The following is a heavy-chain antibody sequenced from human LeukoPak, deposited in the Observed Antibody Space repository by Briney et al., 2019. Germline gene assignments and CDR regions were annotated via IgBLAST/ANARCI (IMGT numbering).Heavy chain of an antibody. D-gene: IGHD1/OR15-1a*01. CDR2: ISSSSNTI. CDR1: GFTFSTYS. Sequence: GGSLRLSCAASGFTFSTYSMNWVRQAPGKGLEWVSYISSSSNTIYYADSVKGRFTISRDNAKNSLYLQMNSLRAEDTAVCYCARVGGDWRTGTYYYYMDVWGKGTTVTVSS. CDR3: ARVGGDWRTGTYYYYMDV. J-gene: IGHJ6*03. V-gene: IGHV3-48*01.